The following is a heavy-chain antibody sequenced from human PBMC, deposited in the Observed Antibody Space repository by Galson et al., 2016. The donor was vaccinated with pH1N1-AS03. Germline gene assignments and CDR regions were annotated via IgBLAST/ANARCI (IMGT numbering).Heavy chain of an antibody. V-gene: IGHV4-59*01. D-gene: IGHD6-13*01. CDR2: IYYTGST. CDR3: ARALRIEAASLYYFEY. Sequence: SETLSLTCTVSGGSISTYDWSWVRQPPGKGPEWIGNIYYTGSTNYNPSLRSRVSISVDTSKNQFSLNMTSVTAADTAVCYCARALRIEAASLYYFEYWGQGTLVAVSS. J-gene: IGHJ4*02. CDR1: GGSISTYD.